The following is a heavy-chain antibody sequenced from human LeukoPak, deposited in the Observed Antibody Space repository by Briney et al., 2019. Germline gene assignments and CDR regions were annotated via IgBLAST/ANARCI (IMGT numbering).Heavy chain of an antibody. CDR2: ISAYNGNT. V-gene: IGHV1-18*04. CDR3: ARDPLTGGDAFDI. Sequence: ASVKVSCKASGYTFTNYGISWVRQAPGQGLEWLGWISAYNGNTNYAQKLQGRVTMTTERSTNTVYMELRSLKSDDTAVYYCARDPLTGGDAFDIWGQGTMATVSS. D-gene: IGHD3-9*01. J-gene: IGHJ3*02. CDR1: GYTFTNYG.